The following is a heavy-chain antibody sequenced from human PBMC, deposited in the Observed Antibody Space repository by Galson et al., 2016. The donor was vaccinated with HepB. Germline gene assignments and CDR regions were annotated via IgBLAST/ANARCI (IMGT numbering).Heavy chain of an antibody. V-gene: IGHV3-30*18. J-gene: IGHJ3*02. CDR1: GFTFSAYA. D-gene: IGHD1-1*01. CDR3: SKAKRGSTNDALDI. CDR2: ISYDGSNK. Sequence: SLRLSCAASGFTFSAYAMHWVRQAPGKGLEWVAVISYDGSNKYNADSVKGRFTISRDNSKNTLYLQMNSLRTEDTAVYYCSKAKRGSTNDALDIWGQGTMVTVSS.